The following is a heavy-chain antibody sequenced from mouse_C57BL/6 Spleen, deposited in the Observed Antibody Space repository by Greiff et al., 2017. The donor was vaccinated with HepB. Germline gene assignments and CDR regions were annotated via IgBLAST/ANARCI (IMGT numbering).Heavy chain of an antibody. V-gene: IGHV1-64*01. CDR1: GYTFTSYW. J-gene: IGHJ3*01. Sequence: QVQLQQPGAELVKPGASVKLSCKASGYTFTSYWMHWVKQRPGQGLEWIGMIHPNSGSTNYNEKFKSKATLTVDKSSSTAYMQLSSLTSEDSAVYYCVRISFYGYDGAWFAYWGQGTLVTVSA. CDR2: IHPNSGST. CDR3: VRISFYGYDGAWFAY. D-gene: IGHD2-2*01.